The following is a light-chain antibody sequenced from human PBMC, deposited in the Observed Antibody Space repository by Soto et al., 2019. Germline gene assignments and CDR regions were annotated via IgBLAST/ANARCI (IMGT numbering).Light chain of an antibody. CDR1: QSVSSN. J-gene: IGKJ4*01. Sequence: EIVMTQSPATLSVSPGERATLSCRASQSVSSNLAWYQQKPGQGPRLLISGASTRATGIPARFSGSGSGTEFTLTISSLQSEDFAVYYCQQYNNWPPLTFGGGTKVEIK. CDR2: GAS. CDR3: QQYNNWPPLT. V-gene: IGKV3-15*01.